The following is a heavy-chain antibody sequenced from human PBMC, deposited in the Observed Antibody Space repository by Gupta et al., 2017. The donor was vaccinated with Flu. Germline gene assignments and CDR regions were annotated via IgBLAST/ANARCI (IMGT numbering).Heavy chain of an antibody. CDR1: GGSIDSYP. CDR2: VYSDGST. D-gene: IGHD3-22*01. CDR3: ARGVRHMDV. Sequence: QVQLQESGPGLVTPSETLSLTCTVSGGSIDSYPWSWIRQSPGKGLEWIGYVYSDGSTSYKPSLKSRVTISLDTSKKQISLKVRSVTAVDTAIYYCARGVRHMDVWGQGTTVTVSS. V-gene: IGHV4-59*01. J-gene: IGHJ6*02.